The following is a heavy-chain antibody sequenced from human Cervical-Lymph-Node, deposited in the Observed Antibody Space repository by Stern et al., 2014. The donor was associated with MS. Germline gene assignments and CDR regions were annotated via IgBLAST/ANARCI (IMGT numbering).Heavy chain of an antibody. Sequence: VQLVESGGGVVQPGRSLRLSCAASGIAFSKYGLHWVRQAPGKSLEWVAVISPDGNDKFYADSVKGRFTISRDNYKNTLYLQMNTLRAEDTAMFYCAVDSYWGLGAFDIWGQGTMVTVSS. V-gene: IGHV3-30*01. CDR1: GIAFSKYG. D-gene: IGHD7-27*01. J-gene: IGHJ3*02. CDR2: ISPDGNDK. CDR3: AVDSYWGLGAFDI.